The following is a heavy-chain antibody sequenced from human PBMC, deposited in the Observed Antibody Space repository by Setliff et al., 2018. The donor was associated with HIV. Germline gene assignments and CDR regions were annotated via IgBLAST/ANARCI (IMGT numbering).Heavy chain of an antibody. D-gene: IGHD6-6*01. J-gene: IGHJ5*02. CDR2: IYYSGGT. CDR3: ARVSRGGSSPGWFDP. Sequence: PSETLSLPCTVSGGSISSSSHYWGWIRQPPGKGLEWIGSIYYSGGTYYNPSLKSRVTISVDTSKNQFSLKLSSVTAADTAVYYCARVSRGGSSPGWFDPWGQGTLVTVSS. V-gene: IGHV4-39*07. CDR1: GGSISSSSHY.